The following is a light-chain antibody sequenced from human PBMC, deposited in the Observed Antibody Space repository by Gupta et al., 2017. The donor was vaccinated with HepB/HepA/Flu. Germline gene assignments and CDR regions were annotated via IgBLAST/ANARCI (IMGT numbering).Light chain of an antibody. Sequence: EIVLTQSPGTLSLSPGERATLSCRASQSVSRSYLAWYQQKPGQAPRLLIYGVSSRATGIPDRFSGSGSGKDLTLTVSRREPEDFAVYYCQRYGNSPPFTFGPGTXVDMK. CDR1: QSVSRSY. J-gene: IGKJ3*01. CDR3: QRYGNSPPFT. CDR2: GVS. V-gene: IGKV3-20*01.